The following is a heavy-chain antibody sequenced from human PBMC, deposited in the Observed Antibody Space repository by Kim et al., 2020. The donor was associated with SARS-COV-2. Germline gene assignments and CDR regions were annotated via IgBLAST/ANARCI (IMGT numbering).Heavy chain of an antibody. V-gene: IGHV3-30*04. CDR3: ARGSIYTSSWFSGDWFDP. J-gene: IGHJ5*02. Sequence: GGSLRLSCAASGFPFNSYAMNWVRQAPGKGLEWVAVISYDGSNKYHADSVKGRFTISRDNSKNTVFLQMNSLRGEDTAVYYCARGSIYTSSWFSGDWFDPWGQGTLVTVSS. CDR1: GFPFNSYA. D-gene: IGHD6-13*01. CDR2: ISYDGSNK.